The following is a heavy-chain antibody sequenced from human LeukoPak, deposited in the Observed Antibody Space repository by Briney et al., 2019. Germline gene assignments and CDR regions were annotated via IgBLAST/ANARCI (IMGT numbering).Heavy chain of an antibody. Sequence: GGSLRLSCAASGFTFSSYSMNWVRQAPGKGLEWVSSISSSSSYIYYADSVKGRFTISRDNAKKSLYLQMNSLRDEDTAVYYCARVCATTTCYGHWGQGTLVTVSS. V-gene: IGHV3-21*01. CDR3: ARVCATTTCYGH. CDR2: ISSSSSYI. CDR1: GFTFSSYS. J-gene: IGHJ4*02. D-gene: IGHD2-2*01.